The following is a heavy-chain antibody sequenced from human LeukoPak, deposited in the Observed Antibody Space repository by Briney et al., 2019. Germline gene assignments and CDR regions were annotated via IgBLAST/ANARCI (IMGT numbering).Heavy chain of an antibody. CDR3: ARELRGGLTGYVSYYYYGMDV. Sequence: PGGSLRLSCAASGFTFTTYVMHWVRQAPGKGLEWVAVIYSGGSTYYADSVKGRFTISRDNSKNTLYLQMNSLRAEGTAVYYCARELRGGLTGYVSYYYYGMDVWGQGTTVTVSS. J-gene: IGHJ6*02. D-gene: IGHD3-9*01. CDR2: IYSGGST. V-gene: IGHV3-53*01. CDR1: GFTFTTYV.